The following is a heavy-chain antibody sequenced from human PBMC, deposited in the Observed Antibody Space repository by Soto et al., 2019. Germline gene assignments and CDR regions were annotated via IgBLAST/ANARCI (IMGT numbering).Heavy chain of an antibody. D-gene: IGHD2-21*02. V-gene: IGHV1-69*12. J-gene: IGHJ4*02. CDR1: GGTFSSTA. Sequence: QVQLVQSGADVKKPGSSVKVSCKASGGTFSSTALSWVRQAPGQGLEWMGGIIPKFKLANYAQRFQGRATFTADESTSTAYVELSSLRSEDTAVYYWATRAVTAFYFAYWGQGTLVTVSS. CDR3: ATRAVTAFYFAY. CDR2: IIPKFKLA.